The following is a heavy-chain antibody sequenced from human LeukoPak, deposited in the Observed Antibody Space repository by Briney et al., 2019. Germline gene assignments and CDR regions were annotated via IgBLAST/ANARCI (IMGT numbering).Heavy chain of an antibody. J-gene: IGHJ4*02. V-gene: IGHV3-30*02. CDR1: GFTFNNYD. CDR3: AKGGYYDFWSGYAHPIDY. Sequence: GGSLRLSCAASGFTFNNYDMHWVRQAPGKGLEWVAFIRYDGNNKYKEDSVKGRFTISRDNSKNTLFLQMNSLRAEDTAVYYCAKGGYYDFWSGYAHPIDYWGQGTLVTVSS. D-gene: IGHD3-3*01. CDR2: IRYDGNNK.